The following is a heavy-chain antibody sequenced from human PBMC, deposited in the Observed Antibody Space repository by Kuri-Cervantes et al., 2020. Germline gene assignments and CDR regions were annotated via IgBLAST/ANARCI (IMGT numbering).Heavy chain of an antibody. CDR3: AKESSGYCLDY. CDR2: ISYDGSNK. D-gene: IGHD3-22*01. J-gene: IGHJ4*02. CDR1: GFTFSSYW. Sequence: GESLKISCAASGFTFSSYWMSWVRQAPGKGLEWVAVISYDGSNKYYADSVKGRFTISRDNSKNTLYLQMNSLRAEDTAVYYCAKESSGYCLDYWGQGTLVTVSS. V-gene: IGHV3-30*18.